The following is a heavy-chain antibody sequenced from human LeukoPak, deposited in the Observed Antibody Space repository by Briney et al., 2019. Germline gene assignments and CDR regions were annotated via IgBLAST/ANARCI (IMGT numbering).Heavy chain of an antibody. D-gene: IGHD3-10*01. J-gene: IGHJ5*02. Sequence: ASVKVSCKASGYIFSSHGISWVRQAPGEGLEWMGWITTYKGNIAYAQEFQGRVTMTRNTSISTAYMELSSLRSEDTAVYYCARARGVRGVMTRWFDPWGQGTLVTVSS. CDR2: ITTYKGNI. V-gene: IGHV1-8*01. CDR1: GYIFSSHG. CDR3: ARARGVRGVMTRWFDP.